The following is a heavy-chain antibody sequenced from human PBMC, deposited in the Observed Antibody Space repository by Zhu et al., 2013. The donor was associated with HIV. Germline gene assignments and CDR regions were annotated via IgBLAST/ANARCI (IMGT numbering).Heavy chain of an antibody. V-gene: IGHV1-3*01. J-gene: IGHJ4*02. Sequence: QVQLVQSGAEVKMPGASVKVSCKASGYSFSNYAMHWVRQAPGQRLEWMGWINAGNGDTKYSQKFQGRVTVTRDTSASTVYMEVSSLTSEDTAVYYCARSGGSSEYNWFGTPRGEGT. D-gene: IGHD1-20*01. CDR3: ARSGGSSEYNWFGTP. CDR2: INAGNGDT. CDR1: GYSFSNYA.